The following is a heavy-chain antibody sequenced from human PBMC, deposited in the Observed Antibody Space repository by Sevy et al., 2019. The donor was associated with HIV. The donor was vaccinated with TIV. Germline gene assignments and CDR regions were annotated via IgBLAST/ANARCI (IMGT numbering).Heavy chain of an antibody. V-gene: IGHV3-49*04. CDR2: IRNKAYNGTT. J-gene: IGHJ4*02. CDR3: TRSTTTIY. CDR1: GFTFRDYG. D-gene: IGHD1-1*01. Sequence: GGSLRLSCRTSGFTFRDYGVSWVGQAPGRGLEWLGFIRNKAYNGTTDYAASVKGRFTISRDDSKSVAFLHMASLRTEDTGIYFCTRSTTTIYWGRGALVTVSS.